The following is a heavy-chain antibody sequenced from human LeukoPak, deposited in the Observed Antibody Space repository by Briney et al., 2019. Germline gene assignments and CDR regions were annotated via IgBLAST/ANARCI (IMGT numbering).Heavy chain of an antibody. D-gene: IGHD2-2*01. CDR1: GFTFSSYA. CDR3: AKDRAMPRVYYYMDV. J-gene: IGHJ6*03. CDR2: ISGSGGST. Sequence: GGSLRLSCTASGFTFSSYAMSWVRQAPGKGLEWVSAISGSGGSTYYADSVKGRFTISRDNSKNTLYLQMNSLRAEDTAVYYCAKDRAMPRVYYYMDVWGKGTTVTVSS. V-gene: IGHV3-23*01.